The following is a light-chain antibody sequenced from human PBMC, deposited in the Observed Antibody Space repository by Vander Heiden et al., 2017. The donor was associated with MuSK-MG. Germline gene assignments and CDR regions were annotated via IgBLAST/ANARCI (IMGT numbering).Light chain of an antibody. Sequence: DVQMTQSPSSLSASVGDRITITCRASRSIGDSLNWYQQKPGRAPQLLIYAASRLQSGVPPRFSGSGSGTDFTLTISSLQPEDFAVYFCHQSFNSPHTFGQGTKLDIK. V-gene: IGKV1-39*01. CDR1: RSIGDS. CDR2: AAS. CDR3: HQSFNSPHT. J-gene: IGKJ2*01.